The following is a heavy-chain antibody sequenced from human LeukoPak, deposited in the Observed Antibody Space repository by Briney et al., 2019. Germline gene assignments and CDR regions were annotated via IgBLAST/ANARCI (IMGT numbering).Heavy chain of an antibody. CDR2: ISSSGSTV. D-gene: IGHD3-10*01. Sequence: GGSLRLSCAASTFAFSSYEMNWVRQAPGKGLEWVSYISSSGSTVYYADSVKGRFTISRDNTKNSASLRMSRLSPEDTALYSCARDVSGSGSGYLDSWGQGTLVIVSS. V-gene: IGHV3-48*03. J-gene: IGHJ4*02. CDR3: ARDVSGSGSGYLDS. CDR1: TFAFSSYE.